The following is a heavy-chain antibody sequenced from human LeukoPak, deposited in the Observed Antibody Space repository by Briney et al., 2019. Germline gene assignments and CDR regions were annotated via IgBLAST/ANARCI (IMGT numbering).Heavy chain of an antibody. CDR1: GFTFSSYW. V-gene: IGHV3-7*01. CDR2: INLHGSVK. D-gene: IGHD7-27*01. J-gene: IGHJ4*02. Sequence: GGSLRLSCAASGFTFSSYWMNWVRQAPGKGLEWVANINLHGSVKLHVDSVEGRFTISRDNAKNSLFLQMTSLKVEDTAVYYCAAWGLYNYWGQGTLVTVSS. CDR3: AAWGLYNY.